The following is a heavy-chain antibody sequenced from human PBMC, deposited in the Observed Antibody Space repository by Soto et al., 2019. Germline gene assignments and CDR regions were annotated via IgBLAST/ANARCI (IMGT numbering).Heavy chain of an antibody. CDR1: GFTFSSYW. V-gene: IGHV3-74*01. J-gene: IGHJ6*02. D-gene: IGHD3-10*01. CDR2: INSDGSST. Sequence: EVQLVESGGGLVQPGGSLRLSCAASGFTFSSYWMHWVRQAPGKGLVCVSRINSDGSSTSYADSVKGRFTISRDNAKNTLYLQMTSLRDEDAAVYYCARGYYGSGSYYPRALNYYYYYGMDVWGQGTTVTVSS. CDR3: ARGYYGSGSYYPRALNYYYYYGMDV.